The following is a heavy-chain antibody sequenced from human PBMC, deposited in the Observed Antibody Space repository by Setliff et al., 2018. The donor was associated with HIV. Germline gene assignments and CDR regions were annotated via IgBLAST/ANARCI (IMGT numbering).Heavy chain of an antibody. V-gene: IGHV4-39*01. CDR1: GGSVSRSSYY. CDR2: VYYTGST. CDR3: ARMESTRPPRGLDY. Sequence: SETLSLTCTVSGGSVSRSSYYWGWIRQPTGKGLEWIGTVYYTGSTQYNPSFKSRVTISVDTSKNQFSLKLISVTAADTAVYYRARMESTRPPRGLDYWGQGALVTVSS. D-gene: IGHD6-6*01. J-gene: IGHJ4*02.